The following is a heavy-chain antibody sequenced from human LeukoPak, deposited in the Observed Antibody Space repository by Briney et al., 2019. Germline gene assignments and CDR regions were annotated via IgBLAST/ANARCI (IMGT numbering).Heavy chain of an antibody. D-gene: IGHD5-12*01. Sequence: GRSLRLSCAVSGFTFSNYGMHWVRQAPGKGLERVAVISYDGSNKYYADSVKGRFTISRDNSKNTLYLQMNSLRAEDTAVYYCARVGLYSGYGIDCWGQGTLVTVSS. CDR3: ARVGLYSGYGIDC. V-gene: IGHV3-30*03. CDR1: GFTFSNYG. CDR2: ISYDGSNK. J-gene: IGHJ4*02.